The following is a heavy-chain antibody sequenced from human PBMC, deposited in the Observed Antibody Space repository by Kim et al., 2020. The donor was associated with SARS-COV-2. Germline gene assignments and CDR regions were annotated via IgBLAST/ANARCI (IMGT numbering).Heavy chain of an antibody. CDR3: AKDMIIGITMVQGAMDV. CDR2: ISWNSGSI. Sequence: GGSLRLSCAASGFTFDDYAMHWVRQAPGTGLEWVSGISWNSGSIGYADSVKGRFTISRDNAKNSLYLQMNSLRAEDTALYYCAKDMIIGITMVQGAMDV. D-gene: IGHD3-10*01. J-gene: IGHJ6*03. V-gene: IGHV3-9*01. CDR1: GFTFDDYA.